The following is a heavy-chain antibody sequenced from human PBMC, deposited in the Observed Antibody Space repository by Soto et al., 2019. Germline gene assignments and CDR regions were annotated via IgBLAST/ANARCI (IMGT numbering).Heavy chain of an antibody. Sequence: GESLKISCKGSGYSFTSYWIGWVRQMPGKGLEWMGRIDPSDSYTSYSPSFEGHVTVSRDKSISTAYLQWSSLKASDTAMYYCARHLKEDYVGTQWAMDVWGQGTTVTVS. CDR3: ARHLKEDYVGTQWAMDV. CDR1: GYSFTSYW. J-gene: IGHJ6*02. D-gene: IGHD4-17*01. V-gene: IGHV5-10-1*01. CDR2: IDPSDSYT.